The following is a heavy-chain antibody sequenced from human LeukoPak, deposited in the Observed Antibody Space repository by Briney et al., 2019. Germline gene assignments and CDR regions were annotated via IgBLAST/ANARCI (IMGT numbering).Heavy chain of an antibody. CDR2: ISYIGST. J-gene: IGHJ3*02. V-gene: IGHV4-59*11. D-gene: IGHD4-17*01. CDR1: TDSFSSHY. Sequence: SETLSLTCAVSTDSFSSHYWTWIRQPPGKGLEWIGYISYIGSTNYNPSLKSRVTISIDTSKNQFSLKLSSVTAADTAVYYCARDVVTVTNGFDIWGQGTMVSVSS. CDR3: ARDVVTVTNGFDI.